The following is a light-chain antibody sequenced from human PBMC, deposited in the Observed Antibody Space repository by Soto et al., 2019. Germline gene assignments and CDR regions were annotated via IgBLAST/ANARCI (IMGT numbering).Light chain of an antibody. Sequence: QSALTQPASVSGSPGQSITISCTGTSSDVGGYDYVSWYQQYPGKAPKLIIYDVTDRPSGVSDRFSGSKSDNTASLTISGLQAEDEADYYCSSYTSSPTPFVFGPGTKLTVL. CDR3: SSYTSSPTPFV. V-gene: IGLV2-14*03. CDR1: SSDVGGYDY. CDR2: DVT. J-gene: IGLJ1*01.